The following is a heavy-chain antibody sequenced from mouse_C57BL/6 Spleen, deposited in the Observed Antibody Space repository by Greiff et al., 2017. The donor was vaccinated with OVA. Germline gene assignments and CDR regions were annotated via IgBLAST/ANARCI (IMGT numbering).Heavy chain of an antibody. CDR3: AREDGSSAWFAY. CDR2: ISDGGSYT. D-gene: IGHD1-1*01. CDR1: GFTFSSYA. Sequence: EVQLVESGGGLVKPGGSLKLSCAASGFTFSSYAMSWVRQTPEKRLEWVATISDGGSYTYYPDNVKGRFTISRDNAKNNLYLQMSHLKSEDTAMYYCAREDGSSAWFAYWGQGTLVTVSA. V-gene: IGHV5-4*01. J-gene: IGHJ3*01.